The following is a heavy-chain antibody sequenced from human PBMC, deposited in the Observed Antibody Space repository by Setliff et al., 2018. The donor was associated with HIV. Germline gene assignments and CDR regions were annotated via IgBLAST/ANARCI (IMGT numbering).Heavy chain of an antibody. CDR2: ISAYNGDT. J-gene: IGHJ6*02. CDR1: GYTFTSYG. V-gene: IGHV1-18*01. D-gene: IGHD3-3*02. Sequence: ASVKVSCKASGYTFTSYGISWVRQAPGQGLEWMGWISAYNGDTKYAQKVQGRVTLTTDTSSSTVYMELRSLRSDDTAAYYCARDAWVEFLEWTFYGMDAWGQGTTVTVSS. CDR3: ARDAWVEFLEWTFYGMDA.